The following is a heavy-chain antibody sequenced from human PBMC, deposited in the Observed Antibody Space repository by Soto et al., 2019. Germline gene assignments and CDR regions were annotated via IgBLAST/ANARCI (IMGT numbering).Heavy chain of an antibody. Sequence: QVQLQESGPGLVKPSQTLSLTCTVSGGSISSGDYYWSWIRQPPGKGLEWIGYIYYSGSTYYNPSLKSRVTISVDTSKNQFSLKLSSVTAADTAVYYCARDGGCCISTSCYVGWFDPWGQGTLVTVSS. V-gene: IGHV4-30-4*01. CDR2: IYYSGST. J-gene: IGHJ5*02. CDR1: GGSISSGDYY. CDR3: ARDGGCCISTSCYVGWFDP. D-gene: IGHD2-2*03.